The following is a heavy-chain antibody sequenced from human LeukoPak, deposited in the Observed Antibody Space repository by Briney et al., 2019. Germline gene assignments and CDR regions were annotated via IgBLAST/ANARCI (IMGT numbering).Heavy chain of an antibody. Sequence: SGTLSLTCAVSAGSISSTNWWSWVRQPPGKVLAWIGEIYHTGITNYNPSLESRVTMSVDKSKNPFSLEVSSVTDADTAVYYCARDMAVADDGVYWGQGTLVTVSS. CDR3: ARDMAVADDGVY. CDR1: AGSISSTNW. J-gene: IGHJ4*02. V-gene: IGHV4-4*02. D-gene: IGHD6-19*01. CDR2: IYHTGIT.